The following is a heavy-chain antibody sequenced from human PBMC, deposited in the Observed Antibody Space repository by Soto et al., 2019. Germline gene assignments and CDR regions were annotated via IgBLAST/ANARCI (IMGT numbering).Heavy chain of an antibody. CDR2: IYYSGSA. V-gene: IGHV4-31*03. CDR1: GGSISSGGSY. D-gene: IGHD3-10*01. Sequence: SETLSLTCTVSGGSISSGGSYWTWIRQHPGTGLEWIGYIYYSGSAYYNPSLKSRVTISVDTSRSQFSLKLSSVTAADTAVYYCARTFYYGSGTSDYWVQGTRVT. J-gene: IGHJ4*02. CDR3: ARTFYYGSGTSDY.